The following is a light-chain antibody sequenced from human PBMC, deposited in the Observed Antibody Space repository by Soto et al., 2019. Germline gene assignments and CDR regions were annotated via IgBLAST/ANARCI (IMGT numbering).Light chain of an antibody. Sequence: QSALTQSPSASGSPGQSVTISCTGTSSGIGGYDSVSWYQQHPGKAPKVMIYDVSKRPSGVPDRFSGSKSGNTASLTVSALQAEDEADYYCSSYTDRNNLVFGTGTKV. CDR3: SSYTDRNNLV. J-gene: IGLJ1*01. CDR1: SSGIGGYDS. CDR2: DVS. V-gene: IGLV2-8*01.